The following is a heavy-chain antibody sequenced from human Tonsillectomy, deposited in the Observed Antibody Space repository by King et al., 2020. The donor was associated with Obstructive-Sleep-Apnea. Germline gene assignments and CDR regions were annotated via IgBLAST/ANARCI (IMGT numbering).Heavy chain of an antibody. CDR3: ARGHYDILTGYYSSP. V-gene: IGHV3-66*01. Sequence: VQLVESGGGLVQPGGSLRLSCVASGFTVSSNYMSWVRQAPGKGLEWRLGIYSGGTTYYADSVKGRFTISRDNSKTTLFLQMNSLRVEDTAVYYCARGHYDILTGYYSSPWGQGTLVTVSS. CDR2: IYSGGTT. D-gene: IGHD3-9*01. J-gene: IGHJ5*02. CDR1: GFTVSSNY.